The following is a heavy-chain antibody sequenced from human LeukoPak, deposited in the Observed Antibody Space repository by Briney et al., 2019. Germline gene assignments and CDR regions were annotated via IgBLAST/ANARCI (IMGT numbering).Heavy chain of an antibody. CDR3: ANGGYTSSWYVVDY. Sequence: QPGRSLRLSCAASGFTFSSYGMHWVRQAPGKGLEWVAVISYDGSNKYYADSVKGRFTISRDNSKDTLYLQMNSLRAEDTAVYYCANGGYTSSWYVVDYWGQGTLVTVSS. CDR2: ISYDGSNK. V-gene: IGHV3-30*18. J-gene: IGHJ4*02. CDR1: GFTFSSYG. D-gene: IGHD6-13*01.